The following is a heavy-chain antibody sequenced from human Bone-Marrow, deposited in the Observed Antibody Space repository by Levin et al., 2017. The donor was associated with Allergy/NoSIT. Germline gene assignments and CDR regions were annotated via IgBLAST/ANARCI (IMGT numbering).Heavy chain of an antibody. J-gene: IGHJ4*02. Sequence: ASVKVSCAASGFTFTRYCITWVRQAPGKGLEWVATIRQDGSEKYYVDSVKGRFTISRDNAKNSVDLQMNSLRAEDTAVYYCARNLYYDFWSAFFYWGQGTLVTVSS. CDR3: ARNLYYDFWSAFFY. V-gene: IGHV3-7*01. D-gene: IGHD3-3*01. CDR2: IRQDGSEK. CDR1: GFTFTRYC.